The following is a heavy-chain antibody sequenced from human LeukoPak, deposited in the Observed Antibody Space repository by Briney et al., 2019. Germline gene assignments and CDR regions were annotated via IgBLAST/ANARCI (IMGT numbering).Heavy chain of an antibody. CDR1: GGSISSYY. Sequence: SETLSLTCTVSGGSISSYYWSWIRQPAAKGLEWIGRIYNSGSTNYNPSLQSRVTMSVDTSKNQFSLKLSSVTAADTAVYYCARSFVGELPEDYYYYYMDVWGKGTTVTVSS. V-gene: IGHV4-4*07. J-gene: IGHJ6*03. CDR3: ARSFVGELPEDYYYYYMDV. CDR2: IYNSGST. D-gene: IGHD1-26*01.